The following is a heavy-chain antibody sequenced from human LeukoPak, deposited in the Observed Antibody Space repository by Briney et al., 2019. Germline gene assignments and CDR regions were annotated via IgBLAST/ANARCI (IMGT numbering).Heavy chain of an antibody. Sequence: PSETLSLTCSVSGGSISTYYWTWIRQPPGKGLEWIGYIYYSGSTNYNPSLKSRVTISVDTSKNQFSLKLSSVTAADTAVYYCATSISKYGAVGSFDYWGQGTLVTVSS. CDR2: IYYSGST. J-gene: IGHJ4*02. V-gene: IGHV4-59*01. CDR3: ATSISKYGAVGSFDY. D-gene: IGHD4/OR15-4a*01. CDR1: GGSISTYY.